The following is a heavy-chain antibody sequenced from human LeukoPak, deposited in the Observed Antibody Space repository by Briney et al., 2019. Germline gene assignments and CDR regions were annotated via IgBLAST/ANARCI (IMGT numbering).Heavy chain of an antibody. J-gene: IGHJ4*02. D-gene: IGHD5-18*01. CDR3: ARRIEKTAMVDY. CDR2: INHSGST. V-gene: IGHV4-34*01. CDR1: GGSFSGYY. Sequence: PSETLSLTCAVYGGSFSGYYWSWIRQPPGKGLEWIGEINHSGSTNYNPSLKSRVTISVDTSKNQFSLKLSSVTAADTAAYYCARRIEKTAMVDYWGQGTLVTVSS.